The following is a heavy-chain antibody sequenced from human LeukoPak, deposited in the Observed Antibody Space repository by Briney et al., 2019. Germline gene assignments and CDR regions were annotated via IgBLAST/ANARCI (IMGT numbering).Heavy chain of an antibody. J-gene: IGHJ4*02. CDR1: GFPFSSYW. V-gene: IGHV3-7*04. CDR3: TRVGYIDEGIDY. Sequence: GGSLRLSCVASGFPFSSYWMTWVRQAPGKGLEWVANIKLDGSKKSYVGSVKGRFTISRDNAKNSLYLQMNSLRAEDTAIYYCTRVGYIDEGIDYWGQGTLVTVSS. CDR2: IKLDGSKK. D-gene: IGHD5-24*01.